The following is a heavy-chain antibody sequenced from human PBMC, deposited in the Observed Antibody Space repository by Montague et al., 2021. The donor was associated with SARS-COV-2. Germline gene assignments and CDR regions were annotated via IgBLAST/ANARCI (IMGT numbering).Heavy chain of an antibody. Sequence: SETLSLTCTVSGGSISSSSYYWGWLRQPPGKGLEWIGGIYYSGSTYYNPSLKSRVTISVDTSKNQFSLKLSSVTAADTAVYYCAGRGVRYSSSWYSYWFDPWGQGTLVTVSS. V-gene: IGHV4-39*01. CDR3: AGRGVRYSSSWYSYWFDP. D-gene: IGHD6-13*01. J-gene: IGHJ5*02. CDR1: GGSISSSSYY. CDR2: IYYSGST.